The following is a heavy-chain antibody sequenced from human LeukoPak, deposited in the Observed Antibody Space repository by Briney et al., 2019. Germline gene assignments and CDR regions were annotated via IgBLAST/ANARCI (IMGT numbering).Heavy chain of an antibody. CDR3: ARDTVQSGFDY. Sequence: SETLSLTCAVSGGSISSGYYSWTWLRQPPGKGLEWIGYIYKSGSSYYNPSLKSRVTISVDTSNNHFSLKVSSVTAADTAVYYCARDTVQSGFDYWGQGTLVTVSS. CDR2: IYKSGSS. J-gene: IGHJ4*02. D-gene: IGHD2-8*02. CDR1: GGSISSGYYS. V-gene: IGHV4-30-4*07.